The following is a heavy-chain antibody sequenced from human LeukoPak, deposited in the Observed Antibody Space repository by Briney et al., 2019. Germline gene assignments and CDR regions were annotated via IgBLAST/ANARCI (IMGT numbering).Heavy chain of an antibody. CDR2: INPSGGST. CDR1: GYTFTSYY. J-gene: IGHJ4*02. V-gene: IGHV1-46*01. D-gene: IGHD3-9*01. CDR3: ARSPVLRYFDWLPNFDY. Sequence: ASVKVSCKASGYTFTSYYIHWVRQAPGQGLEWMGIINPSGGSTTYAQKFQDRVTMTGDTSTSTVYMELSSLRSEDTAVYYCARSPVLRYFDWLPNFDYWGQGTLVTVSS.